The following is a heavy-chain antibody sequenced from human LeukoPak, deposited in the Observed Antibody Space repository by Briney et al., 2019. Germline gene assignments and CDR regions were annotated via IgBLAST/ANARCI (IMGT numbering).Heavy chain of an antibody. J-gene: IGHJ4*02. CDR1: GFTVSSNY. D-gene: IGHD3-10*01. Sequence: ARSLRLSCAASGFTVSSNYMSWVRQAPGKGLEWDSVIYSGGSTYYADSVKGRFTISRDNSKNTLYLQMNSLRAEDTAVYYCARDSNHYYYGSGSYPYWGQGTLVTVSS. CDR3: ARDSNHYYYGSGSYPY. V-gene: IGHV3-66*02. CDR2: IYSGGST.